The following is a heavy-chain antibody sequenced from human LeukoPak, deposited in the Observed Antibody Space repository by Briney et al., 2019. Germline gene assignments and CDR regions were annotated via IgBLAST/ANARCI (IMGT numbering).Heavy chain of an antibody. D-gene: IGHD6-13*01. Sequence: TSETLSLTCTVSGGSINSYYWGWIRQPPGKGLEWIGYIYFSGSTNYNPSLKSRVTISVDTSRNQFSLQLSSVTAADTAVYYCARTSHPHGSSWLFDYWGQGTLVTVSS. CDR1: GGSINSYY. CDR3: ARTSHPHGSSWLFDY. J-gene: IGHJ4*02. CDR2: IYFSGST. V-gene: IGHV4-59*01.